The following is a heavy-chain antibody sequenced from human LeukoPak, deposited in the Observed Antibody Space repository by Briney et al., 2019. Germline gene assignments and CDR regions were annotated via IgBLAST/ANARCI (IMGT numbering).Heavy chain of an antibody. Sequence: GGSLRLSCAASEFTFYNYWMSWVRQAPGKGLEWVANINQDGGKEYYVDSVKGRFTISRDNAKNSLYLQMNSLRAEDTAVYYCARALWFGETFPAYWGQGTLVTVSS. CDR3: ARALWFGETFPAY. J-gene: IGHJ4*02. V-gene: IGHV3-7*01. D-gene: IGHD3-10*01. CDR2: INQDGGKE. CDR1: EFTFYNYW.